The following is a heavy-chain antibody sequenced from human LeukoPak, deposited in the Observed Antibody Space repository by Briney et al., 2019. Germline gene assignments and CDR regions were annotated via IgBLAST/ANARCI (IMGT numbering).Heavy chain of an antibody. D-gene: IGHD5-18*01. V-gene: IGHV4-59*01. CDR2: IYYSGST. CDR1: GGSISSYY. J-gene: IGHJ3*02. CDR3: ARGSGYSYGYDAFDI. Sequence: PSETLSLTCTVSGGSISSYYWSWTRQPPGKGLEWIGYIYYSGSTNYNPSLKSRVTISVDTSKNQFSLKLSSVTAADTAVYYCARGSGYSYGYDAFDIWGQGTMVTVSS.